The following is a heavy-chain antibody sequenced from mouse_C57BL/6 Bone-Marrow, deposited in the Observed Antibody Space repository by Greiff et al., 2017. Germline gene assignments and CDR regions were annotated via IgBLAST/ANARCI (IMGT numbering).Heavy chain of an antibody. D-gene: IGHD1-1*01. CDR1: GYTFTDYY. V-gene: IGHV1-26*01. Sequence: VQLQQSGPELVKPGASVKISCKASGYTFTDYYMNWVKQSHGKSLEWIGDINPNNGGTSYNQKFKGKATLTVDKSSSTAYMELRSLTSADSAVYYCARFPHYYGSSSYAMDYWGQGTSVTVSS. CDR2: INPNNGGT. J-gene: IGHJ4*01. CDR3: ARFPHYYGSSSYAMDY.